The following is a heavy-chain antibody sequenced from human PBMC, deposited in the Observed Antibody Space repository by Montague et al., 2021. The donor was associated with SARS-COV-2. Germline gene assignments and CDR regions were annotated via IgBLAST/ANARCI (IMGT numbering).Heavy chain of an antibody. CDR2: IYTGGTT. CDR3: VAGIGNNALAY. V-gene: IGHV3-53*04. CDR1: GFIVSGNY. D-gene: IGHD1-14*01. Sequence: SLRLSCAASGFIVSGNYMSWVRQAPGKGLDWVSVIYTGGTTFYAGSVKGRFTISRHNADNTLYLQMNSLRDDDTAVYYCVAGIGNNALAYWGQGSLVTVSS. J-gene: IGHJ4*02.